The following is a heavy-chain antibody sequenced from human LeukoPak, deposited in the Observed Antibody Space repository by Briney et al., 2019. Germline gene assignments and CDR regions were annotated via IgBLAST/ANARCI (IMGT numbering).Heavy chain of an antibody. CDR2: INERATII. D-gene: IGHD3-16*01. Sequence: GGSLRLSCAASGFTFSNYWMHWVRQAPGKGLECVSRINERATIISYADSVKGRFTISRENARNTLYLQMNSLTAEDTAVYYCVRDLILVWTPGDDFDHWGQGTLVTVSS. J-gene: IGHJ4*02. CDR3: VRDLILVWTPGDDFDH. V-gene: IGHV3-74*01. CDR1: GFTFSNYW.